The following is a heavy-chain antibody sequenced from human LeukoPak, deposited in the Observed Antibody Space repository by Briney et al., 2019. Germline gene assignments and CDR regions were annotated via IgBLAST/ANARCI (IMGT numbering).Heavy chain of an antibody. CDR1: GFTFSSYW. D-gene: IGHD6-19*01. Sequence: GGSLRLSCAASGFTFSSYWMSWVRQAPGKGLEWVANIKKDGSEKNYVDSVKGRFTISRDNAKNSLSLRMNSLSAEDTAVYYCATGYSSGWYFYFQHWGQGSLVSVS. CDR3: ATGYSSGWYFYFQH. V-gene: IGHV3-7*01. J-gene: IGHJ1*01. CDR2: IKKDGSEK.